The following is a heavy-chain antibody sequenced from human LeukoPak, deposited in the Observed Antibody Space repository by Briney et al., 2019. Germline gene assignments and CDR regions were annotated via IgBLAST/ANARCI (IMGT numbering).Heavy chain of an antibody. CDR2: ISGSGDCT. J-gene: IGHJ4*02. D-gene: IGHD2-15*01. CDR3: AKGRSGSCYSSIHY. Sequence: GGSLRLSCAASGFTFSSSAMTWVRQAPGKGLEWVSVISGSGDCTYYADSVKGRFTISRDISKNTLYLQMNSLRAEDTAVYYCAKGRSGSCYSSIHYWGQGSLVTVSS. CDR1: GFTFSSSA. V-gene: IGHV3-23*01.